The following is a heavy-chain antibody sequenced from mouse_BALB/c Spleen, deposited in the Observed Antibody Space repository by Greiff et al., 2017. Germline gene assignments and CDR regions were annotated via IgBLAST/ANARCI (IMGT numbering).Heavy chain of an antibody. D-gene: IGHD1-1*01. CDR3: ARERGYYGSSYNYYAMDY. J-gene: IGHJ4*01. V-gene: IGHV1-18*01. CDR1: GYTFTDYN. Sequence: SGPELVKPGASVKIPCKASGYTFTDYNMDWVKQSHGKSLEWIGDINPNNGGTIYNQKFKGKATLTVDKSSSTAYMELLSLTSEDTAVYYCARERGYYGSSYNYYAMDYWGQGTSVTVSS. CDR2: INPNNGGT.